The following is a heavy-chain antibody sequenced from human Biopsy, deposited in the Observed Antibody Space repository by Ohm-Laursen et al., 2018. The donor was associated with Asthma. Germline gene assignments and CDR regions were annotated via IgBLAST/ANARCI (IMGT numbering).Heavy chain of an antibody. J-gene: IGHJ3*02. Sequence: SLRLSCTAPGFVFSQCGMHWVRQGPGKGLEWVALVSSDGHNKYYEDSVKGRFTISRDNSRNRLYLQVNSLTVEDSAVYFCARQSGQEYGDSIPFDTWGQGTKVAVSS. CDR3: ARQSGQEYGDSIPFDT. CDR1: GFVFSQCG. D-gene: IGHD3-22*01. CDR2: VSSDGHNK. V-gene: IGHV3-30*03.